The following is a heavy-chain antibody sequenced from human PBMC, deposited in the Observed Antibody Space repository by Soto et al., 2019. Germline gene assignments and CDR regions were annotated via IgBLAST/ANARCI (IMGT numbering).Heavy chain of an antibody. D-gene: IGHD5-12*01. J-gene: IGHJ4*02. Sequence: EVQLVESGGGLVQPGGSLRLSCAASGFTVSSNYMSWVRQAPGKGLEWVSGIYSGGSTYYADSVKGRFTISRDNSKNTLYLQMNSLRAEDTAVYYCASGYSGTWYYFDYWGQGTLVTVSS. CDR3: ASGYSGTWYYFDY. V-gene: IGHV3-66*01. CDR2: IYSGGST. CDR1: GFTVSSNY.